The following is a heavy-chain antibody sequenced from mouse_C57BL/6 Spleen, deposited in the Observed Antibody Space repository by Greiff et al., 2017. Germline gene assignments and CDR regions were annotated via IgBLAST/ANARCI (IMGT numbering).Heavy chain of an antibody. V-gene: IGHV1-15*01. D-gene: IGHD2-5*01. Sequence: QVQLQQSGAELVRPGASVTLSCTASGYTFTDYEMHWVKQTPVHGLEWIGAIDPETGGTAYNQKFKGKAILTADKSSSTAYMELRSLTSEDSAVYYCTRGRDSNFSMDDWGQGTSVTVSS. CDR3: TRGRDSNFSMDD. J-gene: IGHJ4*01. CDR1: GYTFTDYE. CDR2: IDPETGGT.